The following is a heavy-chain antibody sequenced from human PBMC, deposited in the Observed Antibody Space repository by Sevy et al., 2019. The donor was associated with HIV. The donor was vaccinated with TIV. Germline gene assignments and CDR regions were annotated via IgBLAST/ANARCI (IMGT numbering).Heavy chain of an antibody. J-gene: IGHJ4*02. CDR2: ISKDGNNK. V-gene: IGHV3-30*04. CDR1: DFTVSYYA. CDR3: ARAPPYYDTSVYFDY. D-gene: IGHD3-16*01. Sequence: GGSLRLSCVASDFTVSYYAMHWVRQAPGKGLEWVAVISKDGNNKRYAESVKGRFTVSRDNSKNTLYLELNSLRPEDTGILYCARAPPYYDTSVYFDYWGQRTLVTVSS.